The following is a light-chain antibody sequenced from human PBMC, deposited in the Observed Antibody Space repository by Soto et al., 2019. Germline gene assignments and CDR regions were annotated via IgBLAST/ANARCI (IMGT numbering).Light chain of an antibody. Sequence: QSALTQPASVSGSPGQSITISCTGTSSDIGAYNYVSWYQQHPGQAPKLMIYDRTKRPSGVSFRFSGSKSGNTASLTISGLQADDEADYYCLSYTGDTTPCVFGPGTKVTVL. CDR2: DRT. V-gene: IGLV2-14*03. J-gene: IGLJ1*01. CDR3: LSYTGDTTPCV. CDR1: SSDIGAYNY.